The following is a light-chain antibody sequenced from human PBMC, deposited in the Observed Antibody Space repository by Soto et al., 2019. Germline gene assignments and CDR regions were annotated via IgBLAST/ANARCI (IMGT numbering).Light chain of an antibody. Sequence: EIVMTQSPATLSVSPGERATLSCRASQSISSNLAWYTKRTGQAPRILIYGASTRATGIPDRVSGSGSGTDVTLTISSLQSEELAVYYCQQYNKGPVTFGQGTKVDIK. CDR3: QQYNKGPVT. V-gene: IGKV3-15*01. J-gene: IGKJ1*01. CDR2: GAS. CDR1: QSISSN.